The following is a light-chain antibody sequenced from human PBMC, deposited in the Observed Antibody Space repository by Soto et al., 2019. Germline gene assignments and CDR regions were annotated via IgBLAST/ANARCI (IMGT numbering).Light chain of an antibody. V-gene: IGKV3-15*01. Sequence: EVVLTQSPATLSVSPGDRATLSCRASQYIGSAVAWYHQRSGQAPRLLIFDASIRVPTTPARFSGSVSGTEFTLTISSLESEDFAEYFSQQYGDRPRTFGQGTKAEIK. CDR1: QYIGSA. J-gene: IGKJ1*01. CDR2: DAS. CDR3: QQYGDRPRT.